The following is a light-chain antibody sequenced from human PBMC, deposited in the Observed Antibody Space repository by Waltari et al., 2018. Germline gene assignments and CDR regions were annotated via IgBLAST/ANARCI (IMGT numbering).Light chain of an antibody. CDR1: QSVSSSY. CDR2: DAS. Sequence: DIVLTQSPATRALSPGERATLSCRASQSVSSSYLAWYHQKPGQAPRLLIYDASRRVTGLPERFSGSGSGTDFTLTISRLEPEDFAFYYCQQYAALPRTFGQGTRLEIK. J-gene: IGKJ2*01. V-gene: IGKV3D-20*01. CDR3: QQYAALPRT.